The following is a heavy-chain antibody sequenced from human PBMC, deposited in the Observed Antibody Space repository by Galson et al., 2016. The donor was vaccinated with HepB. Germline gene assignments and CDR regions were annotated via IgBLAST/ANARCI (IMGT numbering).Heavy chain of an antibody. D-gene: IGHD2-21*01. CDR2: ISGNGGET. Sequence: SLRLSCAASGFTFSHSALTWIRQAPGKGLEWVSTISGNGGETFYADSVRGRFTISRDNSWNTLSLQMNSLRAEDTALYYCAKGGHYSPFDPWGQGTLVTASS. CDR1: GFTFSHSA. V-gene: IGHV3-23*01. CDR3: AKGGHYSPFDP. J-gene: IGHJ5*02.